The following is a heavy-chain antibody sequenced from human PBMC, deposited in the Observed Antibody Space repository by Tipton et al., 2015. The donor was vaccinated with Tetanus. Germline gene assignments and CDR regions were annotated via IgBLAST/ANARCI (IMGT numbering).Heavy chain of an antibody. V-gene: IGHV6-1*01. CDR2: TYYRSQWIT. Sequence: GLVKPSQTLSLTCAISGDSVSRDGPTWNWIRQSPSRSLEWLGRTYYRSQWITDYAVSVRGRITINPDTSNNLVSLELRSVTPEDTAVYYCARDPPMCYSCLDSWGQGTLITVSS. D-gene: IGHD3-10*02. CDR3: ARDPPMCYSCLDS. CDR1: GDSVSRDGPT. J-gene: IGHJ4*02.